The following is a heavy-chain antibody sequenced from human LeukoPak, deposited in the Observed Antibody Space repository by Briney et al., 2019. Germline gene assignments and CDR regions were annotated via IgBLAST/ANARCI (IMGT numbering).Heavy chain of an antibody. V-gene: IGHV3-20*04. J-gene: IGHJ6*03. CDR2: INWNGGDT. Sequence: GGSLRLSCAASGFTFDDYGMSWVRHAPGKGLEWVSGINWNGGDTGYADSVKGRFTISRDNAKNSLYLQMNSLRAEDTALYYCARAYSGYENYYYYYYMDVWGKGTTVTVSS. D-gene: IGHD5-12*01. CDR3: ARAYSGYENYYYYYYMDV. CDR1: GFTFDDYG.